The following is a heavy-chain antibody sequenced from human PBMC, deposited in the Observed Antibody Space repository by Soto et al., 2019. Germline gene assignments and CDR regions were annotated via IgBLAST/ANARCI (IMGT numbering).Heavy chain of an antibody. CDR3: ARGYWFDP. CDR2: ISRGGSS. CDR1: GGSTFSDD. J-gene: IGHJ5*02. Sequence: SETLSLTCTVSGGSTFSDDWTWIRQPPGKGLEWIGYISRGGSSSYAPSLKGRVTFSTDTSKNQVSLKLTYVTVADTAVYYCARGYWFDPWGPGTLVTVSS. V-gene: IGHV4-59*01.